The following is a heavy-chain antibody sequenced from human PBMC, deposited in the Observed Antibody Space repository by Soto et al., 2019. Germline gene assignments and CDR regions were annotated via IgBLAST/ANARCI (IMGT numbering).Heavy chain of an antibody. J-gene: IGHJ4*02. Sequence: GGSLRLSCAASGFIFSNYDMHWVRQAPGKGLEWVAVISYDGSNQYYADSVKGRFTISRDNSKNTLYLQMNSLRAEDTAVYYCAKDLISRDVFDYRGQGTLVTVSS. V-gene: IGHV3-30*18. CDR2: ISYDGSNQ. CDR3: AKDLISRDVFDY. CDR1: GFIFSNYD. D-gene: IGHD6-13*01.